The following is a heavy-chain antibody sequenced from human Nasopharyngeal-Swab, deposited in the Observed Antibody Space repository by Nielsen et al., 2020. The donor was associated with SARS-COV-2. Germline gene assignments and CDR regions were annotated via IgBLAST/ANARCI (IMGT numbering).Heavy chain of an antibody. J-gene: IGHJ6*02. CDR1: GLTFSSYA. CDR2: ISGSGGST. CDR3: AKDLLRFLEWSPMDV. Sequence: ARSLRLSCAASGLTFSSYAMSWVRQAPGKGLGWVSAISGSGGSTYYADSVKGRFTISRDNSKNTLYLQMNSLRAEDTAVYYCAKDLLRFLEWSPMDVWGQGTTVTVSS. D-gene: IGHD3-3*01. V-gene: IGHV3-23*01.